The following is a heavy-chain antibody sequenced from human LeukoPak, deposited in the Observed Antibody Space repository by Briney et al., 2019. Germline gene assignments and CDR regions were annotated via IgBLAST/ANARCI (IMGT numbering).Heavy chain of an antibody. CDR1: AFTVSSNY. CDR3: ARGRGNYGDYPPYYYYYYMDV. D-gene: IGHD4-17*01. V-gene: IGHV3-53*01. J-gene: IGHJ6*03. CDR2: IYIGGST. Sequence: PGGSLRLSCAPSAFTVSSNYISWARQAPRKGLEWVSVIYIGGSTYYADSFKGRFPIPGANSKNTLYLQLNSLRAEDTAVYYCARGRGNYGDYPPYYYYYYMDVWGKGTTVTVSS.